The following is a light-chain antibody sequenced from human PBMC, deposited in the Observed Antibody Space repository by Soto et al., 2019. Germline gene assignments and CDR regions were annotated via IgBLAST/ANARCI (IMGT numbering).Light chain of an antibody. CDR3: QQSYRTPWT. Sequence: DIQMTQSPSSLSVSVGDRVTITCRASQNINNFLNWYQQKPGNAPKLLISAASTLQTGVPSRFSGGGSGTDFSLTISILQPGDVASYYCQQSYRTPWTFGQGTRVEIK. CDR2: AAS. J-gene: IGKJ1*01. V-gene: IGKV1-39*01. CDR1: QNINNF.